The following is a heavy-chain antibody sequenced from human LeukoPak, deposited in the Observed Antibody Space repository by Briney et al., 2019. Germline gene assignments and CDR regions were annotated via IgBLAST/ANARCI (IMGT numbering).Heavy chain of an antibody. CDR2: ISSSGSTI. D-gene: IGHD2-2*01. Sequence: GGSLRLSCAASRFTFSDYYMSWIRQAPGKGLEWVSYISSSGSTIHYADSVKGRFTMSRDNAKKSLYLQMNSLRPEDRAVYYCARVVVVVSAAHRDAFDIWGQGTMVTVSS. V-gene: IGHV3-11*04. CDR1: RFTFSDYY. CDR3: ARVVVVVSAAHRDAFDI. J-gene: IGHJ3*02.